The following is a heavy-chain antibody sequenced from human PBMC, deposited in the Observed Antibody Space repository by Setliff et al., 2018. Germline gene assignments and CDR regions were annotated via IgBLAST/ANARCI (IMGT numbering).Heavy chain of an antibody. CDR3: AGTPALGTSWLSPFDY. CDR2: INHSGST. V-gene: IGHV4-34*01. CDR1: GASFSDYY. D-gene: IGHD5-12*01. J-gene: IGHJ4*02. Sequence: KTSETLSLTCTVYGASFSDYYWGWIRQPPGKGLEWIAEINHSGSTNYNPSLKSRVTISVDTSKNQFSLKLSSVTAADTAMYYCAGTPALGTSWLSPFDYWGQGTLVTVSS.